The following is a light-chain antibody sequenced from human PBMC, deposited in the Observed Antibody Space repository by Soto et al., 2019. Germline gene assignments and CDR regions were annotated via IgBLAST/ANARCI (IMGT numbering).Light chain of an antibody. CDR1: QSVSSSY. V-gene: IGKV3-20*01. CDR3: QQYGISPYT. Sequence: EIVLTQSPGTLSFSPGERATLSCRASQSVSSSYLAWYQQKPGQAPRLLIYGAASRASGIPDRFSGSGSGTXXXXXVXXLEPXDFAVYYCQQYGISPYTFGQGTKLEIK. J-gene: IGKJ2*01. CDR2: GAA.